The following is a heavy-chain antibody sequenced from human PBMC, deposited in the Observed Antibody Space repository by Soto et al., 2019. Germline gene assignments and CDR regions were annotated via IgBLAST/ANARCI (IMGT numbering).Heavy chain of an antibody. D-gene: IGHD1-26*01. CDR1: GYTFSNYG. J-gene: IGHJ4*02. CDR3: ARASGGGVGTTSY. Sequence: QVQLVQSGAEVKKPGASAKVSCKASGYTFSNYGINWMRQVPGQGLEWMGWISAYNGKINYAQRFQGRVSLTTDTSTNTAYMELTSLRSDDTAAYYCARASGGGVGTTSYWGQGTLITVSS. CDR2: ISAYNGKI. V-gene: IGHV1-18*01.